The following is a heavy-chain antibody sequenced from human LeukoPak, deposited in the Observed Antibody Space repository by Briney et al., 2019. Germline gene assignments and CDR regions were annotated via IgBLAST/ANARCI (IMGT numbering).Heavy chain of an antibody. CDR3: ARDLGIVGPTTMGP. CDR2: ISTSEGKT. J-gene: IGHJ5*02. Sequence: ASVTVSCKPSGYTFISYGISCVRQAPGQGLEWMGWISTSEGKTNYAQKFQGRVTMTTYTSTGTTYMELRNLRSDDTAVYYCARDLGIVGPTTMGPWGQGTLVTVSS. CDR1: GYTFISYG. V-gene: IGHV1-18*01. D-gene: IGHD1-26*01.